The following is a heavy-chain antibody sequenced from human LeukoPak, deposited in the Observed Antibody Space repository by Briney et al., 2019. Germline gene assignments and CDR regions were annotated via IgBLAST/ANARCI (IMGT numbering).Heavy chain of an antibody. D-gene: IGHD4-17*01. CDR1: GGSFSGYY. CDR3: ARHGLLGDYRRRGSNWFDP. Sequence: SETLSLTCAVYGGSFSGYYWSWIRQPPEKGLEWIGEINHSGSTNYNPSLKSRVTISVDTSKNQFSLKLSSVIAADTAVYYCARHGLLGDYRRRGSNWFDPWGQGTLVTVSS. CDR2: INHSGST. V-gene: IGHV4-34*01. J-gene: IGHJ5*02.